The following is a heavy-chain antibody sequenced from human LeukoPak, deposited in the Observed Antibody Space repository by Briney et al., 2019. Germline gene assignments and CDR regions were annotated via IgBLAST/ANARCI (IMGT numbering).Heavy chain of an antibody. V-gene: IGHV4-39*01. Sequence: PSQTLSLTCTVSGGSISSGGYYWRWIRQPPGRGLEWIGSIYYSGTTFYNPSLKSRVTISVDTSKNQFSMKLTSVTAADTAVYFCARQDYDFWSGYYDYWGQGTLVTVSS. J-gene: IGHJ4*02. D-gene: IGHD3-3*01. CDR1: GGSISSGGYY. CDR3: ARQDYDFWSGYYDY. CDR2: IYYSGTT.